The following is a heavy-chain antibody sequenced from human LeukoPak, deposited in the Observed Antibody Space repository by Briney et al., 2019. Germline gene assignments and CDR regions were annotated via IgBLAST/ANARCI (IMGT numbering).Heavy chain of an antibody. CDR2: ISSSSSYI. D-gene: IGHD3-22*01. J-gene: IGHJ4*02. CDR3: ARLYDSSGYSGY. Sequence: GGSLRLSCSASGFTFSSYSMNWVRQAPGKGLEWVSSISSSSSYIYYADSVKGRFTISRDNAKNSLYLQMNSLRAEDTAVYYCARLYDSSGYSGYWGQGTLVTVSS. CDR1: GFTFSSYS. V-gene: IGHV3-21*01.